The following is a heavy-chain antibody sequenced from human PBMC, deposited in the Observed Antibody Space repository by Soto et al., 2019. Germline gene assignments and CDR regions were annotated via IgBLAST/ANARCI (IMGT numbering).Heavy chain of an antibody. CDR2: IKSAGSEK. CDR3: MTDHGGW. CDR1: GFTFYTYW. J-gene: IGHJ4*02. V-gene: IGHV3-7*01. Sequence: EVQLVESGGGLVQPGGSLRLSCGASGFTFYTYWMNWVRQAPGMGLEWVANIKSAGSEKYYVDSVKGRFTISRDNTKNSMYLERNSLRVEDTVMYHCMTDHGGWWGPGTLVTVSS. D-gene: IGHD3-16*01.